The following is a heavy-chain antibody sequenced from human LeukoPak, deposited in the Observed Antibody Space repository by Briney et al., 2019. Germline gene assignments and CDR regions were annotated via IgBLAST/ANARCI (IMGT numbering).Heavy chain of an antibody. Sequence: ASVTVSCKASGNTFTNYDMNWVRQAPGQGLEWVGWMNPNSGKTGYAQKFQGRVSMTRDTSISTAYMELSSLRPEDTAVYYCARAPASYGSGNDYSNDYGMGVWGQGTTLTVTS. CDR2: MNPNSGKT. D-gene: IGHD3-10*01. CDR3: ARAPASYGSGNDYSNDYGMGV. CDR1: GNTFTNYD. J-gene: IGHJ6*02. V-gene: IGHV1-8*01.